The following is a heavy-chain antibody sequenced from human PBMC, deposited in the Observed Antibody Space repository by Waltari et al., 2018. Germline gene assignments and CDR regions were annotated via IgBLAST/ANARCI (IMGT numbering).Heavy chain of an antibody. D-gene: IGHD3-10*01. J-gene: IGHJ4*02. CDR2: INPSGGST. CDR3: ARDPGQVYYYGSGTHFDY. CDR1: GYTFTSYY. V-gene: IGHV1-46*01. Sequence: QVQLVQSGAEVKKPGASVKVSCKASGYTFTSYYMHWVRQAPGQGLEWMGRINPSGGSTSYAQKFQGRVTMTRDTSTSTVYMELSSLRSEDTAVYYCARDPGQVYYYGSGTHFDYWGQGTLVTVSS.